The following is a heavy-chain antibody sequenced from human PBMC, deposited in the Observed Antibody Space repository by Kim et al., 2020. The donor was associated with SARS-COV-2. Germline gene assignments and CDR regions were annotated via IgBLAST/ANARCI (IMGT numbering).Heavy chain of an antibody. D-gene: IGHD3-10*01. CDR1: GFTFSSYA. CDR2: ISGSGGST. J-gene: IGHJ4*02. CDR3: AKLFLRGVIGAYFDY. Sequence: GGSLRLSCAASGFTFSSYAMSWVRQAPGKGLEWVSAISGSGGSTYYADSVKGRFTISRDNSKNTLYLQMNSLRAEDTAVYYCAKLFLRGVIGAYFDYWGQGTLVTVSS. V-gene: IGHV3-23*01.